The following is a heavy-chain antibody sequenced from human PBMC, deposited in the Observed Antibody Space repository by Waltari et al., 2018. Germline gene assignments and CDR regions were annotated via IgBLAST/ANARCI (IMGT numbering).Heavy chain of an antibody. CDR1: DFFTDYW. V-gene: IGHV3-74*03. CDR2: MKTDGTSI. CDR3: TRIPGY. J-gene: IGHJ4*02. Sequence: EVQLVNSGGGLVQPGGSLRLSCAASDFFTDYWLDWVRQAPGKGLVWVSRMKTDGTSITYADSVKGRFTISRDSAKNTYYLQMNSLRAEDTAVYYCTRIPGYWGQGTLVTVSS.